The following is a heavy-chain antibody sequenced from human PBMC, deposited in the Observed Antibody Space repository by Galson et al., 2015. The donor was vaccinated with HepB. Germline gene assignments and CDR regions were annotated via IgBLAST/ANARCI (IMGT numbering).Heavy chain of an antibody. D-gene: IGHD3-10*01. Sequence: SLRLSCAASKFTFKNYAIHWVRQAPGKGLEWVAVISSDAMDQYYADSVEGRFTISRDNSRNTMYLQVNTLTAEDTAVYYCAGDSGPLVRGVIDYWGQGTLVTVSS. J-gene: IGHJ4*02. CDR1: KFTFKNYA. V-gene: IGHV3-30*04. CDR2: ISSDAMDQ. CDR3: AGDSGPLVRGVIDY.